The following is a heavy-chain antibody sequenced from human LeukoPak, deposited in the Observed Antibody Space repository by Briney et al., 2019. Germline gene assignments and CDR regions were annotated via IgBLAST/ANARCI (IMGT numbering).Heavy chain of an antibody. Sequence: QPGGSLRLSCAASGFTFTSSAMSWVRQAPGEGLEWVSAISGSGGSTYYADSVKGRFTISRDNSKNTLYLQMNSLRAEDTAVYYCAKDRLMTTDLDYWGQGTLVTVSS. CDR1: GFTFTSSA. J-gene: IGHJ4*02. V-gene: IGHV3-23*01. CDR2: ISGSGGST. CDR3: AKDRLMTTDLDY. D-gene: IGHD4-17*01.